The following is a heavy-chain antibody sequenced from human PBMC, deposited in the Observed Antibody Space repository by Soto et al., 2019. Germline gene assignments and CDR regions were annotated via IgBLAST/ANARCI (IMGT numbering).Heavy chain of an antibody. D-gene: IGHD3-22*01. Sequence: PSETLSLTCTVSGGSISSGDYYWSWIRQPPGKGLEWIGYIYYSGSTYYNPSLKSRVTISVDTSKNQFSLKLSSVTAADTAVYYCARAPITMIVVNAFGIWGQGTMVTVSS. J-gene: IGHJ3*02. V-gene: IGHV4-30-4*01. CDR2: IYYSGST. CDR1: GGSISSGDYY. CDR3: ARAPITMIVVNAFGI.